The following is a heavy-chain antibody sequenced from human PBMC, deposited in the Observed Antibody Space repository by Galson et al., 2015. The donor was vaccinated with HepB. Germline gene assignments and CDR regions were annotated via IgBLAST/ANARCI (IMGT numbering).Heavy chain of an antibody. Sequence: CAISGDSVSGNSAAWNWIRQSPSRGLEWLGRTYYRSKWYNDYAVSVKSRITINPDTSKNQFSLQLNSVTPEDTAVYYCARDSPEYYDFWSGYSNWFDPWGQGTLVTVSS. CDR3: ARDSPEYYDFWSGYSNWFDP. D-gene: IGHD3-3*01. CDR2: TYYRSKWYN. J-gene: IGHJ5*02. V-gene: IGHV6-1*01. CDR1: GDSVSGNSAA.